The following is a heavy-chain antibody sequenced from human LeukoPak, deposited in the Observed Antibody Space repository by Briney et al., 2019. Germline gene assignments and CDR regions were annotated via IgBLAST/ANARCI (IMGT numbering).Heavy chain of an antibody. Sequence: SETLSLTCAVSGGSISSGGYSWSWIRQPPGMGLEWIGYIYHSGSTYYNPSLKSRVTISVDRSKNQFSLKLSSVTAADTAVYYCARHQGYVSPPWEFDPWGQGTLVTVSS. CDR1: GGSISSGGYS. CDR2: IYHSGST. J-gene: IGHJ5*02. D-gene: IGHD5-12*01. V-gene: IGHV4-30-2*01. CDR3: ARHQGYVSPPWEFDP.